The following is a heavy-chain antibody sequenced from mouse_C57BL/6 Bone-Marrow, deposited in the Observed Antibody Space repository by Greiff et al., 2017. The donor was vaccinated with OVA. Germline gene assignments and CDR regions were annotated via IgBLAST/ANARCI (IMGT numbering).Heavy chain of an antibody. D-gene: IGHD2-1*01. Sequence: VQLQQSGAELARPGASVKLSCKASGYTFASYGISWVKQRTGQGLEWIGEIYPRSGNTYYNEKFKGKATLTVDKSSSTASLELRRLTSEASAVXFCAGFATMVTPTWFAYWGPGTLVTVSA. CDR2: IYPRSGNT. CDR3: AGFATMVTPTWFAY. V-gene: IGHV1-81*01. CDR1: GYTFASYG. J-gene: IGHJ3*01.